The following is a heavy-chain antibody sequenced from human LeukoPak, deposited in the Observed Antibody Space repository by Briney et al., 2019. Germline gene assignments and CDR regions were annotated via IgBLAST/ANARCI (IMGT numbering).Heavy chain of an antibody. Sequence: SETLSLTCTVSGYSISSGYYWGWIRQPPGKGLEWIGSIYHSGSTYYNPSLKSRVAISVDTSKNQFSLKLSSATAADTAVYYCARDTYYYGSGSHGDYWGQGTLVTVSS. V-gene: IGHV4-38-2*02. CDR3: ARDTYYYGSGSHGDY. CDR1: GYSISSGYY. D-gene: IGHD3-10*01. J-gene: IGHJ4*02. CDR2: IYHSGST.